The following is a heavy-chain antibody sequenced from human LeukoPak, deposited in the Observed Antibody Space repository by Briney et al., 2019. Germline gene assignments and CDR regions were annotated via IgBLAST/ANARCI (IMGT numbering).Heavy chain of an antibody. Sequence: SETLSLTCTVSGGSISKSTYYWGWIRPTPGKGLEWIWSFYDRGTTHYNPSLKSRVTTSVDTTKNQFSLTLSSVTAADTAVYYCARSKNGYFYWGQGTLVTVSS. J-gene: IGHJ4*02. V-gene: IGHV4-39*01. CDR1: GGSISKSTYY. CDR2: FYDRGTT. D-gene: IGHD5-24*01. CDR3: ARSKNGYFY.